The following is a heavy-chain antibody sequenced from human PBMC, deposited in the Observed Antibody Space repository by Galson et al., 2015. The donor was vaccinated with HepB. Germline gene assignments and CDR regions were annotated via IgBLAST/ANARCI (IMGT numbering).Heavy chain of an antibody. J-gene: IGHJ6*03. CDR1: GFTFSSYG. Sequence: SLRLSCAASGFTFSSYGMHWVRQAPGKGLEWVAVIWYDGSNKYYADSVKGRFTISRDNSKNTLYLQMNSLRAEDTAVYYCARDKLPSYYYYYMDVWGKGTTVTVSS. D-gene: IGHD5-24*01. CDR3: ARDKLPSYYYYYMDV. CDR2: IWYDGSNK. V-gene: IGHV3-33*01.